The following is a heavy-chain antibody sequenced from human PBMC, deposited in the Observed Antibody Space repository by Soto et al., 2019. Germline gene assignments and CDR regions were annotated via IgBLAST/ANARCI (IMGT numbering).Heavy chain of an antibody. J-gene: IGHJ4*02. Sequence: GGSLRLSCAASGFTFDDYAMHWVRQAPGKGLEWVSGISWNSGSIGYADSVKGRFTISRDNAKNSLYLQMNSLRAEDTALYYCAKGVHYYDSSGYYYFDYWGQGTLVTVSS. D-gene: IGHD3-22*01. CDR2: ISWNSGSI. CDR1: GFTFDDYA. V-gene: IGHV3-9*01. CDR3: AKGVHYYDSSGYYYFDY.